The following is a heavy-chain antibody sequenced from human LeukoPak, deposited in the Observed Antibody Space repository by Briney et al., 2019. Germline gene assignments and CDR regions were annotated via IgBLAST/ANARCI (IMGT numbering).Heavy chain of an antibody. D-gene: IGHD2-15*01. CDR3: ARSTPRDASDI. CDR2: IYHSGST. V-gene: IGHV4-30-2*01. CDR1: GGSISSGGYS. Sequence: SQTLSLTCAVSGGSISSGGYSWSWIRQPPGKGLEWIGYIYHSGSTYYNPSLKSRVTISVDRSKNQFSLKLSSVTAADTAVYYCARSTPRDASDIWAKGQWSPSLQ. J-gene: IGHJ3*02.